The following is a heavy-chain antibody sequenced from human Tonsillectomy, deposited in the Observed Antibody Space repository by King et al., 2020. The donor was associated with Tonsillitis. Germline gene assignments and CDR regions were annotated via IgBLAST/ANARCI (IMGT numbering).Heavy chain of an antibody. CDR1: GFTFSNYG. CDR2: ISYDGSNK. CDR3: AKEGAYTYGYIKGYYFDY. D-gene: IGHD5-18*01. J-gene: IGHJ4*02. V-gene: IGHV3-30*18. Sequence: VQLVESGGGVVQPGRSLRLSCAASGFTFSNYGMHWVRQAPGKGLEGVAVISYDGSNKYYAESVKGRFTISRDNSKNTLYLQMNSLRAEDTAVYYCAKEGAYTYGYIKGYYFDYWGQGTLVTVSS.